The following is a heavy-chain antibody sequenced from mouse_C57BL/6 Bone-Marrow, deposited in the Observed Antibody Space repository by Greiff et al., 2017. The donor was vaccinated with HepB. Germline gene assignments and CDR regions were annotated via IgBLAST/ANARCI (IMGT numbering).Heavy chain of an antibody. CDR1: GYTFTSYW. V-gene: IGHV1-5*01. J-gene: IGHJ1*03. Sequence: EVQLQQSGTVLARPGASVKMSCKTSGYTFTSYWMHWVKQRPGQGLEWIGAIYPGNSDTSYNQKFKGKAKLTAVTSASTAYMELSSLTNEDSAVYYCTRKPHYGSFPSWYFDVWGTGTTVTVSS. CDR3: TRKPHYGSFPSWYFDV. CDR2: IYPGNSDT. D-gene: IGHD1-1*01.